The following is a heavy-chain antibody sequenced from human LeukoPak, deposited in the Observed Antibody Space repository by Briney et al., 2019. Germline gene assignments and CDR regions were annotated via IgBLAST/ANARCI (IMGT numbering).Heavy chain of an antibody. CDR1: GYTFTNYA. J-gene: IGHJ4*02. CDR2: ISGYNGKT. D-gene: IGHD2-15*01. Sequence: GASVKVSCKASGYTFTNYAISWVRQAPGQGLEWMGWISGYNGKTNYAQKLQGRVTMTTDTSTSTVYMDLRSLRSDDTAVYYCARDVGEGYRSGGSCSDYWGQGTLVTVSS. CDR3: ARDVGEGYRSGGSCSDY. V-gene: IGHV1-18*01.